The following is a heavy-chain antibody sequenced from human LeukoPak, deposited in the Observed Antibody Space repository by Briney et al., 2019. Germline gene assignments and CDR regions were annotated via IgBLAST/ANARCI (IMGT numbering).Heavy chain of an antibody. D-gene: IGHD6-13*01. V-gene: IGHV3-30*18. Sequence: GGSLRLSCAASGFTFSTYTMNWVRQAPGKGLEWVAVISYDGSNKYYADSVKGRFTISRDNSKNTLYLQMNSLRAEDTAVYYCAKEDSSSWSKGDYMDVWGKGTTVTVSS. CDR3: AKEDSSSWSKGDYMDV. J-gene: IGHJ6*03. CDR2: ISYDGSNK. CDR1: GFTFSTYT.